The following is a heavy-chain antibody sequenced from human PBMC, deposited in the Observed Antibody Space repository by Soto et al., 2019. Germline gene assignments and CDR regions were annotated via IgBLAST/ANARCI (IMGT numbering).Heavy chain of an antibody. V-gene: IGHV3-30-3*01. D-gene: IGHD3-10*01. CDR2: ISYDGSNK. CDR1: GFIFSIYA. Sequence: GGSLRLSCAASGFIFSIYAMHWVRQAPGKGLEWVTVISYDGSNKYYADSVKGRFTISRDNSKNTLYLQMNSLRSEDTAVYYCARDALPGSGSRQLVGGMDVWGQGTTVTVSS. J-gene: IGHJ6*02. CDR3: ARDALPGSGSRQLVGGMDV.